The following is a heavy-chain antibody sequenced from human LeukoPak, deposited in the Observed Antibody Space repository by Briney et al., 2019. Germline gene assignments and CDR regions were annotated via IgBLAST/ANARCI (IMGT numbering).Heavy chain of an antibody. CDR2: IYYSGST. J-gene: IGHJ4*02. D-gene: IGHD3-10*01. Sequence: SGTLSLTCAVSGGAISSSNWWSWVRQPPGKGLEWIGYIYYSGSTNYNPSLKSRVTISVDTSKNQFSLKLSSVTAADTAVYYCARGGGYGSGSYLFDYWGQGTLVTVSS. V-gene: IGHV4-4*02. CDR3: ARGGGYGSGSYLFDY. CDR1: GGAISSSNW.